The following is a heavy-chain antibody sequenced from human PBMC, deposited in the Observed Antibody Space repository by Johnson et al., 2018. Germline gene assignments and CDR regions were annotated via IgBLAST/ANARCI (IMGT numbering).Heavy chain of an antibody. Sequence: VQSGGGVVQPGRSLRLSCSASGFSFSNYVMHLVRQAPGKGLEWVAVTSNDEGIKYSVDSVKGRFTISRDNSKGTLYLQINILRAEDTAVYYCATGAISGVIYREFFQHWGQGTLVTVSS. V-gene: IGHV3-30*03. J-gene: IGHJ1*01. CDR3: ATGAISGVIYREFFQH. CDR1: GFSFSNYV. D-gene: IGHD3-10*01. CDR2: TSNDEGIK.